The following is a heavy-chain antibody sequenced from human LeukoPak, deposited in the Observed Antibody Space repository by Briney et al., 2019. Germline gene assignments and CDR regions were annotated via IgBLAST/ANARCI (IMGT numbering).Heavy chain of an antibody. CDR3: ARSSESYDSSGYYSYYFDY. D-gene: IGHD3-22*01. CDR2: IHYSGST. Sequence: SETLSLTCTVSGGSIGSFFWSWIRQPPGKALEWIGYIHYSGSTHYNPSLRSRVSMSVDTSKNQFSLKLSSVTAADTAVYYCARSSESYDSSGYYSYYFDYWGQGTLVTVSS. CDR1: GGSIGSFF. V-gene: IGHV4-59*01. J-gene: IGHJ4*02.